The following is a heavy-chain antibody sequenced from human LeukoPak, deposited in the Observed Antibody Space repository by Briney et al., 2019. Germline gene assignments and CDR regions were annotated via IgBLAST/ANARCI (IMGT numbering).Heavy chain of an antibody. CDR1: GGSISSYY. CDR3: ARAPHYCSSTSCYYGMDV. CDR2: IYYSGST. D-gene: IGHD2-2*01. Sequence: SETLSLTCTVSGGSISSYYWSWTRQPPGKGLEWIGYIYYSGSTNYNPSLKSRVTISVDTSKNQFSLKLSSVTAADTAVYYCARAPHYCSSTSCYYGMDVWGQGTTVTVSS. J-gene: IGHJ6*02. V-gene: IGHV4-59*01.